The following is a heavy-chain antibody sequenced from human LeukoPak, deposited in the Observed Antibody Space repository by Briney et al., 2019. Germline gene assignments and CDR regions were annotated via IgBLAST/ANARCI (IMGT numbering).Heavy chain of an antibody. V-gene: IGHV4-39*07. CDR2: IYYSGST. Sequence: PSETLSLTCTVSGGSISSSIYYWGWIRQPPGKGLEWLGSIYYSGSTYYNPSLKSRVTISVDTSKNQFSLKLSSVTAADTAVYYCASYDILTGYPEPLFDYWGQGTLVTVSS. CDR3: ASYDILTGYPEPLFDY. J-gene: IGHJ4*02. D-gene: IGHD3-9*01. CDR1: GGSISSSIYY.